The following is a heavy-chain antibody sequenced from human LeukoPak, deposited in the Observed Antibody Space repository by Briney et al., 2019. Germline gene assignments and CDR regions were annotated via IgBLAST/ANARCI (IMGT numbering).Heavy chain of an antibody. CDR3: ARDPGTGWYYLD. J-gene: IGHJ4*02. V-gene: IGHV1-3*01. CDR2: INGVTGNA. D-gene: IGHD6-19*01. CDR1: GYTFTNYA. Sequence: ASVKVSCKASGYTFTNYAMHWVRQAPGQRLEWMGWINGVTGNAKYSQNFQDRVTITRDTSANTVYMELNRLRSEDTAVYYCARDPGTGWYYLDWGQGTLVTVSS.